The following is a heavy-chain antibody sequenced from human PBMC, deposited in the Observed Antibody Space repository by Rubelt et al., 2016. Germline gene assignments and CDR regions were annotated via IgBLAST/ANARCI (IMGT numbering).Heavy chain of an antibody. CDR1: DHY. Sequence: DHYIEWVRQAPGKGLEWVGRSRNKANSYTTEYAASVKGRFTISRDDSKNSLYLQMNSLKTEDTAVYYCAKSFPSGTYYFDSWGQGTLVTVSS. CDR3: AKSFPSGTYYFDS. D-gene: IGHD3-10*01. CDR2: SRNKANSYTT. J-gene: IGHJ4*02. V-gene: IGHV3-72*01.